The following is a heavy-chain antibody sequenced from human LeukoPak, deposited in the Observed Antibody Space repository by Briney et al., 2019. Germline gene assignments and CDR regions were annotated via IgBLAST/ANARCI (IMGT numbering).Heavy chain of an antibody. V-gene: IGHV4-34*01. D-gene: IGHD2-15*01. CDR3: ARSIVVVVAATYFDY. CDR2: INHSGST. Sequence: PSETLSLTCAVYGRSFSGYYWSWIRQPPGKGLEWIGEINHSGSTNYNPSLKSRVTISVDTSKNQFSLKLSSVTAADTAVYYCARSIVVVVAATYFDYWGQGTLVTVSS. J-gene: IGHJ4*02. CDR1: GRSFSGYY.